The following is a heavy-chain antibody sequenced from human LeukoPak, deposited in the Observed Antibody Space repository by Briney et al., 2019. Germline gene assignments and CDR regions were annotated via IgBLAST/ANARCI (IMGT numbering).Heavy chain of an antibody. CDR3: ARSGYSSGWYYFDY. J-gene: IGHJ4*02. CDR1: GGSISSYY. Sequence: SETLSLTCTVSGGSISSYYWTWIRQPPGKGLEWIGYVYYSGSTNYNPSLKSRVTISVDTSRNQFSLKLSSVTAADTAVYYCARSGYSSGWYYFDYWGQGSLVTVSS. V-gene: IGHV4-59*08. CDR2: VYYSGST. D-gene: IGHD6-19*01.